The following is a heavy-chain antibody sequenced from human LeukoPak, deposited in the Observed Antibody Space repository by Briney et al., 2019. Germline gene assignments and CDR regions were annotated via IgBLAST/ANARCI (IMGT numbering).Heavy chain of an antibody. Sequence: GGSLRLSCAASGFTFSSYAMSWVRQAPGKGLEWVSAISGSGGSTYYADSVKGRITISRDDSKNTLYLQMNSLRAEDTAVYYCARGWSSSSPPYYYYGMDVWGQGTTVVVSS. CDR1: GFTFSSYA. CDR2: ISGSGGST. V-gene: IGHV3-23*01. CDR3: ARGWSSSSPPYYYYGMDV. D-gene: IGHD6-6*01. J-gene: IGHJ6*02.